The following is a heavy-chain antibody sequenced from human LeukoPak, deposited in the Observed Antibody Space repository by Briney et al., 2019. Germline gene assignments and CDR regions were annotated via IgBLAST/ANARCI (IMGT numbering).Heavy chain of an antibody. D-gene: IGHD1-26*01. CDR2: INPNSGGT. V-gene: IGHV1-2*06. CDR1: GYTFTGYY. CDR3: ARGELVGLGAISAGWFDP. J-gene: IGHJ5*02. Sequence: ASVKVSCKASGYTFTGYYMHWVRQAPGQGLEWTGRINPNSGGTNYAQKFQGRVTMTRDTSISTAYMELSRLRSDDTTVYYCARGELVGLGAISAGWFDPWGQGTLVTVSS.